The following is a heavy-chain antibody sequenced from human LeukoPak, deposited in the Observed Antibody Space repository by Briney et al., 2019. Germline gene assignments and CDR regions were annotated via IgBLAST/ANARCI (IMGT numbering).Heavy chain of an antibody. CDR1: GFTFSSYW. CDR2: ISGSGENT. CDR3: AKLASSIRPFDY. J-gene: IGHJ4*02. D-gene: IGHD6-6*01. V-gene: IGHV3-23*01. Sequence: GGSLRLSCAASGFTFSSYWMSWVRQAPGKGLEWVSSISGSGENTYYADPVKGRFTISRDNSKNTLYLQMKTLRAEDTAVYYCAKLASSIRPFDYWGQGILVTVSS.